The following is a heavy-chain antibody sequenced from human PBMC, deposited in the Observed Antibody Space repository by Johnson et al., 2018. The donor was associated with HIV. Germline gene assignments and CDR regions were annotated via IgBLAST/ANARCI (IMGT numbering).Heavy chain of an antibody. CDR2: ISYDGSNK. CDR3: ARDVNYYDRSGSYGLHGAFDI. CDR1: GFTFRSYG. V-gene: IGHV3-30*03. D-gene: IGHD3-22*01. Sequence: VQLVESGGGVVQPGRSLRLSCAASGFTFRSYGMHWVRQAPGKGLEWVAVISYDGSNKHFAESVQGRFTVSRDNSKNILYLEMNSLRAEDTAVYYCARDVNYYDRSGSYGLHGAFDIWGQGTMVTVSS. J-gene: IGHJ3*02.